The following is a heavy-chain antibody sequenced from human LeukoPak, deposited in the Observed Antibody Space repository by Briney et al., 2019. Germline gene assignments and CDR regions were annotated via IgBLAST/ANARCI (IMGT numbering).Heavy chain of an antibody. J-gene: IGHJ3*02. CDR1: GYTFTSYY. CDR3: ARGSHRPSDAFDI. CDR2: INPSGGST. Sequence: ASVKVSCKASGYTFTSYYMHWVRQAPGQGLEWMGIINPSGGSTSYAQKFQGRVTITRNTSISTAYMELSSLRSEDTAVYYCARGSHRPSDAFDIWGQGTMVTVSS. V-gene: IGHV1-46*01. D-gene: IGHD1-26*01.